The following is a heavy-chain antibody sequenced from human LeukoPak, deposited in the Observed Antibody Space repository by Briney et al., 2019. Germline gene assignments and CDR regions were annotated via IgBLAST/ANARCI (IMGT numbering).Heavy chain of an antibody. V-gene: IGHV3-30-3*01. CDR2: ISYDGSNK. CDR3: ARVSSRMSWSTSCFDY. J-gene: IGHJ4*02. Sequence: PGGSLRLSCAASGFTFSSYAMSWVRQAPGKGLEWVAVISYDGSNKYYADSVKGRFTISRDNSKNTLYLQMNSLRAEDTAVYYCARVSSRMSWSTSCFDYWGQGTLVTVSS. D-gene: IGHD2-2*01. CDR1: GFTFSSYA.